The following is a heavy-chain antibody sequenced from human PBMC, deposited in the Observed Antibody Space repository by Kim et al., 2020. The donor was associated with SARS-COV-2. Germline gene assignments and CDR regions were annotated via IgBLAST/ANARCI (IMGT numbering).Heavy chain of an antibody. J-gene: IGHJ5*02. CDR1: GFSIRSDNY. V-gene: IGHV4-38-2*02. CDR2: VFRSGAA. CDR3: ARVIMGAANLFDP. D-gene: IGHD1-26*01. Sequence: SDTLSLTCSVSGFSIRSDNYWGWLRQPPGKGLEWIGSVFRSGAAYYNPSLKSRVTTSVDTSKNQFSLKLTSVTAADTAMYYCARVIMGAANLFDPWGQGTHVTVSS.